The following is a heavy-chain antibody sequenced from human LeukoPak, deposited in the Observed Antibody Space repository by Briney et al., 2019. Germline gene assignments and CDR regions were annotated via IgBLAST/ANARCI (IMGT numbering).Heavy chain of an antibody. CDR2: IYSDGVT. Sequence: PGGSLRLSCAASGFIVNSYAMGWVRQAPGKGLAWVSLIYSDGVTQYADSVKGRFTISRDNSKNTLYLQMNSLRDQDTAVYFCARDRAEGKTWVEFDPWGQGTLVTVSS. CDR3: ARDRAEGKTWVEFDP. J-gene: IGHJ5*02. V-gene: IGHV3-66*02. CDR1: GFIVNSYA.